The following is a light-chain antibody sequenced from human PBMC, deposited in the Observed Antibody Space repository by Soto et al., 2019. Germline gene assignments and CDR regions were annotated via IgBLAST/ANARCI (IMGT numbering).Light chain of an antibody. J-gene: IGKJ2*01. CDR2: DAS. Sequence: DFQMTQSPSTLSASVGDRVTITCRASQSISSWLAWYQQKPGKAPKLLIYDASSLESGVPSRFSGSGSGTEFTLTISSLQPDDFATYYCQQYFRYTFGQGTKLEIK. CDR1: QSISSW. CDR3: QQYFRYT. V-gene: IGKV1-5*01.